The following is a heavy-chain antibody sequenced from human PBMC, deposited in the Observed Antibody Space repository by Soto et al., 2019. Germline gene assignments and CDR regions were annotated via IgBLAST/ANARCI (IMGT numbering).Heavy chain of an antibody. CDR1: GGSFTSGGYF. Sequence: SETLSLTCTVSGGSFTSGGYFWTWVRQQPGKGLEWIGHIYNSGGSSYSPSLKSRVALSVDKSQNRFSLKVTSVTAADTAVYYCARGLYSSSWYVDSWGQGTLVTVSS. D-gene: IGHD6-13*01. V-gene: IGHV4-31*03. CDR3: ARGLYSSSWYVDS. J-gene: IGHJ5*01. CDR2: IYNSGGS.